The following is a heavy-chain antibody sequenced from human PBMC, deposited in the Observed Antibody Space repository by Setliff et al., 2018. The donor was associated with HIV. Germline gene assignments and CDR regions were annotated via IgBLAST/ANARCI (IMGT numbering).Heavy chain of an antibody. V-gene: IGHV3-11*04. J-gene: IGHJ4*02. Sequence: PGGSLRLSCAASGFAFSDFSMSWVRQAPGKGLEWLCYISSSGTTAYYGDSVKGRFTISRDNAKNSVHLQMNSLRVEDTAVYFCAAQGVLWGQGTQVTVSS. CDR2: ISSSGTTA. CDR3: AAQGVL. CDR1: GFAFSDFS.